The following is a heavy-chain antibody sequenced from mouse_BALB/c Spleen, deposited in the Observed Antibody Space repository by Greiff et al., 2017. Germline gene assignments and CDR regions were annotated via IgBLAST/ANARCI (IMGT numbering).Heavy chain of an antibody. Sequence: QVQLQQPGAELVKPGTSVKLSCKASGYNFTSYWINWVKLRPGQGLEWIGDIYPGSGSTNYNEKFKSKATLTVDTSSSTAYMQLSSLASEDSALYYCARYPAYYGNYGGAMDYWGQGTSVTVSS. J-gene: IGHJ4*01. CDR3: ARYPAYYGNYGGAMDY. D-gene: IGHD2-10*01. V-gene: IGHV1-55*01. CDR2: IYPGSGST. CDR1: GYNFTSYW.